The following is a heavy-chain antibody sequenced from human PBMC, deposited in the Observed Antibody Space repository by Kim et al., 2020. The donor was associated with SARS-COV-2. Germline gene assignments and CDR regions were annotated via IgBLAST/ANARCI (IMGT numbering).Heavy chain of an antibody. CDR1: GYTFTSYA. CDR3: ARAPRIVGAPRHFDY. J-gene: IGHJ4*02. D-gene: IGHD1-26*01. CDR2: INAGNGNT. Sequence: ASVKVSCKASGYTFTSYAMHWVRQAHGQRLEWMGWINAGNGNTKYSQKFQGRVTITRDTSASTAYMELSSLRSEDTAVYYCARAPRIVGAPRHFDYWGQGTLVTVSS. V-gene: IGHV1-3*01.